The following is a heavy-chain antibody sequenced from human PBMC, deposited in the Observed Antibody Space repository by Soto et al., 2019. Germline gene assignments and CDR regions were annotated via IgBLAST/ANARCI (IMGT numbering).Heavy chain of an antibody. CDR1: GGSISSGGYY. Sequence: SETLSLTCTVSGGSISSGGYYWSWIRQHPGKGLEWIGYIYYSGSTYYNPSLKSRVTISVDTSKNQFSLKLSSVTAADTAVYYCARDPRGIFGVDYWGQGTLVTVS. V-gene: IGHV4-31*03. D-gene: IGHD3-3*01. CDR2: IYYSGST. J-gene: IGHJ4*01. CDR3: ARDPRGIFGVDY.